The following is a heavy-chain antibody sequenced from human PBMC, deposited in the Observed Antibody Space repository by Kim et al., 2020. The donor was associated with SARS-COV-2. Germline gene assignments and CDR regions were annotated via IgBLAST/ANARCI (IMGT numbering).Heavy chain of an antibody. CDR3: ARNGSVYSSGWGDAFDI. CDR2: INHSGST. J-gene: IGHJ3*02. D-gene: IGHD6-19*01. Sequence: SETLSLTCAVYGGSFSGYYWSWIRQPPGKGLEWIGEINHSGSTNYNPSLKSRVTISVDTSKNQFSLKLSSVTAADTAVYYCARNGSVYSSGWGDAFDIWGQGTMVTVSS. V-gene: IGHV4-34*01. CDR1: GGSFSGYY.